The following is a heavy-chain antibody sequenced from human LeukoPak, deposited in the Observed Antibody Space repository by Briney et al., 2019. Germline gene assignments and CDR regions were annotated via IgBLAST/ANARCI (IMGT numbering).Heavy chain of an antibody. CDR2: ISGSGGST. J-gene: IGHJ5*02. V-gene: IGHV3-23*01. CDR3: AKDLPDYGDYVEGS. D-gene: IGHD4-17*01. CDR1: GFTFSSFA. Sequence: GGSLRLSCAASGFTFSSFAMSWVRQAPGKGLEWVSTISGSGGSTNYADSVKGRFTFSRDNSKKTLYLQMNSLRAEDTAVYYCAKDLPDYGDYVEGSWGQGTLVTVSS.